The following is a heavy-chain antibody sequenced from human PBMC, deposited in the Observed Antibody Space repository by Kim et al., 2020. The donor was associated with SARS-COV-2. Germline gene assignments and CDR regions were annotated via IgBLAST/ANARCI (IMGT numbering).Heavy chain of an antibody. Sequence: SETLSLTCTVSGGSISSSNYYWGWIRQPPGKGLELIGTIYYSGSAYYNPSLKSRVTISVDTSKNHFSLELASVTAADTAVYYCARHSSSWYAGWFDPWGQGTLVTVSS. CDR1: GGSISSSNYY. CDR2: IYYSGSA. D-gene: IGHD6-13*01. CDR3: ARHSSSWYAGWFDP. J-gene: IGHJ5*02. V-gene: IGHV4-39*07.